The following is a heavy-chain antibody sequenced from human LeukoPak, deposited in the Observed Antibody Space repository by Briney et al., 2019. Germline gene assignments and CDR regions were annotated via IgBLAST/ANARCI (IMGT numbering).Heavy chain of an antibody. D-gene: IGHD2-2*01. V-gene: IGHV1-18*01. CDR3: ARKVVPAAIRGSYYYMDV. CDR2: ISAYNGNT. Sequence: ASVKVSCKASGYTFTGYGISWVRQAPGQGLEWMGWISAYNGNTNYAQKLQGRVTMTTDTSTSTAYMELRSLRSDDTAVYYCARKVVPAAIRGSYYYMDVWGKGTTVTVSS. J-gene: IGHJ6*03. CDR1: GYTFTGYG.